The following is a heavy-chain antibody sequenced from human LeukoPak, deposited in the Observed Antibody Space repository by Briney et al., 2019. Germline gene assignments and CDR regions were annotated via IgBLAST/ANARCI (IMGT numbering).Heavy chain of an antibody. CDR2: IIPIFGTA. CDR1: GGTFSSYA. J-gene: IGHJ5*02. D-gene: IGHD3-10*01. V-gene: IGHV1-69*05. Sequence: GASVKVSCKASGGTFSSYAISWVRQAPGQGLEWMGRIIPIFGTANYAQKFQGRVTITTDESTSTAYMELSSLRSEDTAVYYCARDMYYYSRTGFDPWGQGTLVTVSS. CDR3: ARDMYYYSRTGFDP.